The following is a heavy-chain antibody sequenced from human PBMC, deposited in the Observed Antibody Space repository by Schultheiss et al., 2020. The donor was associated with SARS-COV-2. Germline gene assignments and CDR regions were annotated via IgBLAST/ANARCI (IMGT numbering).Heavy chain of an antibody. CDR3: ARDASAVVHQYYGMDV. CDR2: ISGSGGST. CDR1: GFTFSSYA. D-gene: IGHD6-19*01. J-gene: IGHJ6*02. V-gene: IGHV3-23*01. Sequence: GGSLRLSCAASGFTFSSYAMSWVRQAPGKGLEWVSAISGSGGSTYYADSVKGRITISRDNSKNTLYLQMNSLRAEDTAVYYCARDASAVVHQYYGMDVWGQGTTVTVSS.